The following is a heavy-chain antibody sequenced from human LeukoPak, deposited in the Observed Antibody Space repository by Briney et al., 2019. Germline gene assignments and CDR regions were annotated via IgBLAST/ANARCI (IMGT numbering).Heavy chain of an antibody. CDR1: GGSFSGYY. CDR2: INHSGST. D-gene: IGHD3-22*01. Sequence: PSETLSLTCAVYGGSFSGYYWSWIRQPPGKGLEWIGEINHSGSTNYNPSLKSRVTISVDTSKNQFSLKLSSVTAADTAMYFCARETHSDSSGYYYRAFDIWGQGTMVTVSS. CDR3: ARETHSDSSGYYYRAFDI. J-gene: IGHJ3*02. V-gene: IGHV4-34*01.